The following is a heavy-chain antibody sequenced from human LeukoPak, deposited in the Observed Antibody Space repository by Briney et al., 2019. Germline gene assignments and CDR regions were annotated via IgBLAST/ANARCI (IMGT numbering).Heavy chain of an antibody. J-gene: IGHJ6*02. CDR2: IIPIFGIA. V-gene: IGHV1-69*04. D-gene: IGHD2-2*01. CDR3: ARGPRYCSSTSCNYGMDV. Sequence: SVKVPCKASGGTFNSYAISWVRQAPGQGLEWMGRIIPIFGIANYAQKFQGRVTITADKSTSTAYMELSSLRSEDTAVYYCARGPRYCSSTSCNYGMDVWGQGTTVTVSS. CDR1: GGTFNSYA.